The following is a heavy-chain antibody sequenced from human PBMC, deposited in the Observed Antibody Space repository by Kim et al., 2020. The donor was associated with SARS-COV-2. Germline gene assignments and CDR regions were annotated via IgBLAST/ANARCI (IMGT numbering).Heavy chain of an antibody. D-gene: IGHD4-4*01. Sequence: SETLSLTCTVSGGSISSYYWSWIRQPPGKGLEWIGYIYYSGSTNYNPSLKSRVTISVDTSKNQFSLKLSSVTAADTAVYYCARAVTTLGCCWFDPWGQGTLVTVSS. CDR3: ARAVTTLGCCWFDP. CDR2: IYYSGST. CDR1: GGSISSYY. J-gene: IGHJ5*01. V-gene: IGHV4-59*01.